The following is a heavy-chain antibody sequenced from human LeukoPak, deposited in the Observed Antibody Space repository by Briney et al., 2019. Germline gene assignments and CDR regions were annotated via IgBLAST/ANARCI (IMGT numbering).Heavy chain of an antibody. Sequence: GSLRLSCAASGFTFSSYSMNWVRQAPGKGLEWVPSISSSSSYIYYADSVKGRFTISRDNAKNSLYLQMNSLRAEDTAVYYCARALRSIVGASTPFDYWGQGTLVTVSS. V-gene: IGHV3-21*01. D-gene: IGHD1-26*01. CDR1: GFTFSSYS. CDR2: ISSSSSYI. CDR3: ARALRSIVGASTPFDY. J-gene: IGHJ4*02.